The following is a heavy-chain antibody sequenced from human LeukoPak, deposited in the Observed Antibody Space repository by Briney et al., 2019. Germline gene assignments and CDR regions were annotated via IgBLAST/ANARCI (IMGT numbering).Heavy chain of an antibody. CDR3: ARTFIVGPSEF. D-gene: IGHD2-21*01. CDR2: INPNTGIT. V-gene: IGHV1-2*02. Sequence: ASVKVSCKASGYTFTGYYIHWVRQAPGQGLEWMGWINPNTGITNYAQMFQGRVTMTRDTSISTAYMDLSSLRSDDTAIYYCARTFIVGPSEFWGQGTLVTVSS. J-gene: IGHJ4*02. CDR1: GYTFTGYY.